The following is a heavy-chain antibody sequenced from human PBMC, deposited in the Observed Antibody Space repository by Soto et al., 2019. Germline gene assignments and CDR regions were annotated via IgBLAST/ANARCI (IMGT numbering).Heavy chain of an antibody. D-gene: IGHD3-3*01. CDR2: IIPIFGTA. V-gene: IGHV1-69*13. CDR3: ARDLITIFGVVIIFSYYGMDV. Sequence: GASVKVSCKASGGTFSSYAISWVRQAPGQGLEWMGGIIPIFGTANYAQKFQGRVTITADESTSTAYMELSSLRSEDTAVYYCARDLITIFGVVIIFSYYGMDVWGQGTTVTVS. J-gene: IGHJ6*02. CDR1: GGTFSSYA.